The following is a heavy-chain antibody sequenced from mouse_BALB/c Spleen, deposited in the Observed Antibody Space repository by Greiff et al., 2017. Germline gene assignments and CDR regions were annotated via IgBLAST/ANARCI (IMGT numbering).Heavy chain of an antibody. V-gene: IGHV5-17*02. CDR1: GFTFSSFG. D-gene: IGHD1-1*01. Sequence: EVQLQESGGGLVQPGGSRKLSCAASGFTFSSFGMHWVRQAPEKGLEWVAYISSGSSTIYYADTVKGRFTISRDNPKNTLFLQMTSLRSEDTAMYYCARTITTVVAPYFDVWGAGTTVTVSS. CDR3: ARTITTVVAPYFDV. CDR2: ISSGSSTI. J-gene: IGHJ1*01.